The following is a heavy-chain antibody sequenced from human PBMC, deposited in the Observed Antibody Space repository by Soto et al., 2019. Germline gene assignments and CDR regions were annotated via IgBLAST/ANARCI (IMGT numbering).Heavy chain of an antibody. Sequence: TLSLPSNVSNASLDFYYSSWIRQPPGKELEWIGNIYYRGTTNYNTSLQCRVTMSIDTSKNQFSLMSTSVTAADTAVYYCTRVATAVPSWGRGVLVTGSS. CDR2: IYYRGTT. CDR3: TRVATAVPS. CDR1: NASLDFYY. V-gene: IGHV4-59*12. J-gene: IGHJ5*02. D-gene: IGHD5-18*01.